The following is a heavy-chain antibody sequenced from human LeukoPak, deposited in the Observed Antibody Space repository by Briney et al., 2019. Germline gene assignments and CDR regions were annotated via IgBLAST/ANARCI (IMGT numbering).Heavy chain of an antibody. D-gene: IGHD1-26*01. V-gene: IGHV4-34*01. J-gene: IGHJ4*02. Sequence: SETLSLTCAVYGVSFSGYYWTWIRQSPGKGLEWIGEINHRGSTNYNPSLKSRLTISVDTSKNQFSLKLGSVTAADTAMYYCASSVGSTDYWGQGALVTVSS. CDR2: INHRGST. CDR3: ASSVGSTDY. CDR1: GVSFSGYY.